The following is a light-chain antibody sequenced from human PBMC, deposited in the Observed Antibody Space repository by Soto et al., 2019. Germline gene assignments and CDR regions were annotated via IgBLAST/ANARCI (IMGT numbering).Light chain of an antibody. Sequence: EIVMTQSPATLSVSPGERATLSCRASQSVSSNLAWYQQKPGQAPRLLIYGASTRATGIPARFSGSGSGTEFTLTISSLQSEDFAVYYLQQYNNWPPWFGQGTKVEIK. CDR3: QQYNNWPPW. CDR1: QSVSSN. V-gene: IGKV3-15*01. J-gene: IGKJ1*01. CDR2: GAS.